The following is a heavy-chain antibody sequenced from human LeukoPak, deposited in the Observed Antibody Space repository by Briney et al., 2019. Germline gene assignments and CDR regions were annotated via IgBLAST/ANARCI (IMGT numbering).Heavy chain of an antibody. Sequence: GASLRLSCAASGFPFSTYEMNWVRQAPGKGLEWLSYITGSGSTKCYADSVRGRFTISRDNSKNSLYLQINSLRAEDTAVYYCARLLDISDHWGQGTLVTVSS. D-gene: IGHD3-22*01. CDR1: GFPFSTYE. CDR3: ARLLDISDH. CDR2: ITGSGSTK. J-gene: IGHJ4*02. V-gene: IGHV3-48*03.